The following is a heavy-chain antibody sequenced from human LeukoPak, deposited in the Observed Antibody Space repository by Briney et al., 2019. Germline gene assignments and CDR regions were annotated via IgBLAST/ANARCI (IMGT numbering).Heavy chain of an antibody. V-gene: IGHV1-18*01. J-gene: IGHJ6*02. D-gene: IGHD6-6*01. CDR3: ARDSRIAARGYYYGMDV. Sequence: ASVKVSCKASGYTFTSYGISWVRQAPGQGLEWMGWISAYNGNTNCAQKLQGRVTMTTDTSTSTAYMELRSLRSDDTAVYYCARDSRIAARGYYYGMDVWGQGTTVTVSS. CDR1: GYTFTSYG. CDR2: ISAYNGNT.